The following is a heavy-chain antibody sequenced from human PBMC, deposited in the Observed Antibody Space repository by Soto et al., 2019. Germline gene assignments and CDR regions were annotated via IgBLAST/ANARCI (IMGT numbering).Heavy chain of an antibody. D-gene: IGHD3-22*01. CDR2: IFYSGST. CDR1: GGSISSSIYY. J-gene: IGHJ4*02. V-gene: IGHV4-39*01. Sequence: SETLSLTWTVSGGSISSSIYYWVWIRQPPEKGLEWIGTIFYSGSTHYNPSLKSRVTISVDTSKNHFSLKLRSVTAADTAVYYCARHSRRYFYDTSSPKAIDYWGQGTLVTVSS. CDR3: ARHSRRYFYDTSSPKAIDY.